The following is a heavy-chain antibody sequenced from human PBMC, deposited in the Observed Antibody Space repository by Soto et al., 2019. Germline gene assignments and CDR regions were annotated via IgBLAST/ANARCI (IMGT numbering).Heavy chain of an antibody. D-gene: IGHD3-22*01. V-gene: IGHV3-48*03. CDR2: ISSSGSTI. CDR1: GFTFSSYE. J-gene: IGHJ4*02. Sequence: GESLKISCAASGFTFSSYEMNWVRQAPGKGLEWVSYISSSGSTIYYADSVKGRFTISRDNAKNSLYLQMNSLRAEDTAVYYCARELDWDNYDSSGPFDYWGQGTLVTVSS. CDR3: ARELDWDNYDSSGPFDY.